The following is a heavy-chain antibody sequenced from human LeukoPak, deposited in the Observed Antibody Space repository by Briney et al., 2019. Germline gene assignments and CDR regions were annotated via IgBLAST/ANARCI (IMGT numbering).Heavy chain of an antibody. CDR3: ARVQVLIVPAAINY. Sequence: ASVKVSCRASGYTFTTYGITWVRQAPGQGLEWLGWMSTYNGKTNYAQKFQGRVTMTTDTSTTTAYMELRTLRSDDTAVYFCARVQVLIVPAAINYWGKGTLVTVSS. D-gene: IGHD2-2*01. J-gene: IGHJ4*02. CDR1: GYTFTTYG. CDR2: MSTYNGKT. V-gene: IGHV1-18*01.